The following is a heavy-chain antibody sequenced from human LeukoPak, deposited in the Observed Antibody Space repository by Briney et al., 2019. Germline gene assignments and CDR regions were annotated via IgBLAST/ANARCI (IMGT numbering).Heavy chain of an antibody. CDR1: GGSISSYY. D-gene: IGHD3-9*01. J-gene: IGHJ4*02. Sequence: PSETLSLTCTVSGGSISSYYWSWIRQPPGKGLEWIGYIYYSGSTNYNPSLKSRVTISVDTSKNQFSLRLSSVTAADTAVYYCARGTYYDILTARWYFDYWGQGTLVTVSS. CDR3: ARGTYYDILTARWYFDY. CDR2: IYYSGST. V-gene: IGHV4-59*01.